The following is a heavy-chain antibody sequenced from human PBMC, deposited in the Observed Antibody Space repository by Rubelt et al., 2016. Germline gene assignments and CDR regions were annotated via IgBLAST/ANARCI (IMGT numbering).Heavy chain of an antibody. V-gene: IGHV4-34*01. J-gene: IGHJ5*02. Sequence: GGSFSGYYWSWIRQPPGKGLEWIGEINHSGSTNYNPSLKSRVTISVDTSKNQFSLKLSSVTAADTAVYYCARHVTASSLCSGWYDCNWFDPWGQGTLVTVSS. D-gene: IGHD6-19*01. CDR2: INHSGST. CDR3: ARHVTASSLCSGWYDCNWFDP. CDR1: GGSFSGYY.